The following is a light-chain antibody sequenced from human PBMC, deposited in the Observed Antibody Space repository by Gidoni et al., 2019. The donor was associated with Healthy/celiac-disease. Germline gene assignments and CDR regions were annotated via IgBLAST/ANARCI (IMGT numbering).Light chain of an antibody. J-gene: IGKJ2*01. CDR1: QSISSY. V-gene: IGKV1-39*01. CDR2: AAS. Sequence: DIQMTQSPSSLSASVGDRVTITCRASQSISSYLNWYQQKPGKAPKLLIYAASSLQITLTISSLQPEDFATYYCQQSYSTPHTFGQGTKLEIK. CDR3: QQSYSTPHT.